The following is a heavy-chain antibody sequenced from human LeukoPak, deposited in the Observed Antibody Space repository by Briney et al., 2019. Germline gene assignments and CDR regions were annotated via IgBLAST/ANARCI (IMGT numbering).Heavy chain of an antibody. CDR3: AKTSGWPYYFDY. CDR1: GFTFSTYA. Sequence: GGSLRLSCAGSGFTFSTYAMSWVRQPPGKGVEWVSAITGSGGNTYYAVSVKGRFTISRDNSKNTVYLQVNSLRAEDTAVYYCAKTSGWPYYFDYWGQGTLVTVSS. D-gene: IGHD6-19*01. CDR2: ITGSGGNT. J-gene: IGHJ4*02. V-gene: IGHV3-23*01.